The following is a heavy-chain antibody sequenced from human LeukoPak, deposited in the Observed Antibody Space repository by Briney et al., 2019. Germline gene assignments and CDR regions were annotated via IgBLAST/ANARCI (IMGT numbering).Heavy chain of an antibody. D-gene: IGHD6-19*01. Sequence: QSGRSLRLSCAASGFTFSSYAMHWVRQAPGKGLEWVAVISYDGSNKYYADSVKGRFTISRDNTKNTLYLQMNSLRAEDTAVYYCARSHRSGGSDYWGQGTLVTVSS. V-gene: IGHV3-30*04. J-gene: IGHJ4*02. CDR3: ARSHRSGGSDY. CDR2: ISYDGSNK. CDR1: GFTFSSYA.